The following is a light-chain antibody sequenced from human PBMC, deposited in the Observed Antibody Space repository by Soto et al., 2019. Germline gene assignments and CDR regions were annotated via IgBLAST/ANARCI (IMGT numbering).Light chain of an antibody. V-gene: IGLV2-14*01. CDR1: SSDVGGYNY. CDR3: SSYTSSSTGVV. J-gene: IGLJ2*01. CDR2: DVS. Sequence: QSALTQPASVSGSPGQSITISCTGTSSDVGGYNYVSWYQQHPGKAPKLMIYDVSNRPSGVSNHFSGSKSGNTASLTISGLQAEDEADYYCSSYTSSSTGVVFGGGTQLTVL.